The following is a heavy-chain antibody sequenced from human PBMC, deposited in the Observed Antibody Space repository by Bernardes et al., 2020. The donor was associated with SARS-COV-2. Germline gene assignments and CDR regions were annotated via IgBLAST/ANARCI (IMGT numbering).Heavy chain of an antibody. CDR3: GKRAVSGNNWYFDL. Sequence: GGSLRLSCAASGFILSNYWLHWVRQVPGKGLVWVSRISDDGATRTYADSVKGRFTISRDKAKNTMSLQMNSLRVEDTAVYYCGKRAVSGNNWYFDLWGRGTLVTVSS. V-gene: IGHV3-74*01. D-gene: IGHD6-19*01. CDR1: GFILSNYW. CDR2: ISDDGATR. J-gene: IGHJ2*01.